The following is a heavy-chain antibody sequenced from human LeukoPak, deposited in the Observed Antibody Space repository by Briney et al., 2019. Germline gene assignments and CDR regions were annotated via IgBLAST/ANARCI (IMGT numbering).Heavy chain of an antibody. CDR3: AKRAVVVAATPSPYYFDY. Sequence: PGGSLRLSCAASGFTFSSYGMSWVRQAPGKGLQWVSAISVSGGSTYYADSVKGRFTISRDNSKSTLYLQMNNLRAEDTALYYCAKRAVVVAATPSPYYFDYWGQGTLVTVSS. V-gene: IGHV3-23*01. J-gene: IGHJ4*02. D-gene: IGHD2-15*01. CDR1: GFTFSSYG. CDR2: ISVSGGST.